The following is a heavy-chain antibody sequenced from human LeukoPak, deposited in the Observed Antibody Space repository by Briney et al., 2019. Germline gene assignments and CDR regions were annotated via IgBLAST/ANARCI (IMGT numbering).Heavy chain of an antibody. J-gene: IGHJ4*02. Sequence: GGSLRLSCAATGFTFSTYGMSWVRQAPGKGLEWVSGISGSGDNTYYADSVKGRFTISRDNSKNTLYVQMNSLRAEDTAVYYCARDPLGYAGRTRDYWGQGTLVTVSS. CDR1: GFTFSTYG. V-gene: IGHV3-23*01. CDR2: ISGSGDNT. D-gene: IGHD2-8*01. CDR3: ARDPLGYAGRTRDY.